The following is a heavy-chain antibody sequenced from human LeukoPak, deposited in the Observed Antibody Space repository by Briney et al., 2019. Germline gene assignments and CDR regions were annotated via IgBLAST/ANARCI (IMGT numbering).Heavy chain of an antibody. D-gene: IGHD3-16*02. V-gene: IGHV3-48*03. Sequence: PGGSLRLSCAASGFTFSSYEMNWVRQAPGKGLEWVSYISSSGSTIYYADSVKGRFTISRDNAKNSLYLQMNSLRAEDTAVYYCVRGGPDYVWGSYRPYYFDYWGQGPLVTVSS. CDR3: VRGGPDYVWGSYRPYYFDY. J-gene: IGHJ4*02. CDR2: ISSSGSTI. CDR1: GFTFSSYE.